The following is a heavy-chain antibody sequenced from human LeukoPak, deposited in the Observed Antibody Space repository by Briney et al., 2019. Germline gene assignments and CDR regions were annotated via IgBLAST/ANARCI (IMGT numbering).Heavy chain of an antibody. CDR2: IYHSGST. D-gene: IGHD6-13*01. CDR1: GGSISSSNW. V-gene: IGHV4-4*02. CDR3: ARERYSSSWYHGY. Sequence: SETLSLTCAVSGGSISSSNWWSWVRQPPGKGLEWIGEIYHSGSTNYNPSLKSRVTISVDKSKNQFSLKLSSVTAADTAVYYCARERYSSSWYHGYWGQGTLVTVPS. J-gene: IGHJ4*02.